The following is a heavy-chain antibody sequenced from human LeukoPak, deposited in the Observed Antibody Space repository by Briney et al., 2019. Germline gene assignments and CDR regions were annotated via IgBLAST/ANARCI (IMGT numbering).Heavy chain of an antibody. J-gene: IGHJ4*02. V-gene: IGHV3-23*01. D-gene: IGHD1-26*01. CDR1: GFTFSSYW. CDR2: ISASGVMT. Sequence: PGGSLRLSCAASGFTFSSYWMTWVRQAPGKGLEWVSSISASGVMTYYADSVKGRFTVSRDNSKNSLYLQMSSLTAADTAVYYCAKDRSIGTYYAFDHWGQGTLVTVSS. CDR3: AKDRSIGTYYAFDH.